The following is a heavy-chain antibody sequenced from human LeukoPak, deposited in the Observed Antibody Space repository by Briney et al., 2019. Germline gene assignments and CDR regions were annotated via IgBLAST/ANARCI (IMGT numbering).Heavy chain of an antibody. CDR3: ARVSDSGSYVYPDRRDAFDI. Sequence: KTGGSLRLSCAASGFTFSSYAMSWVRQAPGKGLEWVSAISGSSSYIYYADSVKGRFTISRDNAKNSLYLQMNSLRAEDTAVYYCARVSDSGSYVYPDRRDAFDIWGQGTMVTVSS. CDR1: GFTFSSYA. V-gene: IGHV3-21*01. D-gene: IGHD1-26*01. J-gene: IGHJ3*02. CDR2: ISGSSSYI.